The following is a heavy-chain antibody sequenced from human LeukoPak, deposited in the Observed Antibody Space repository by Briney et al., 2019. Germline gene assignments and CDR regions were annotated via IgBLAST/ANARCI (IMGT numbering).Heavy chain of an antibody. Sequence: SQTLSLTCTVSRGSINTGSYYWSWIRQPAGKGLEWIGRISTSGSTNHNPSLKSRVTISVDKSKNQFSLNLSSVTAADTAVYYCARGRDGYNWDDAFDIWGQGTMVTVSS. D-gene: IGHD5-24*01. CDR1: RGSINTGSYY. J-gene: IGHJ3*02. CDR3: ARGRDGYNWDDAFDI. CDR2: ISTSGST. V-gene: IGHV4-61*02.